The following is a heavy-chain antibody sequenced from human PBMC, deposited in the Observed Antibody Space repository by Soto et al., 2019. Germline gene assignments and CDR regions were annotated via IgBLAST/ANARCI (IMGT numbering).Heavy chain of an antibody. CDR2: IKQDGSEK. D-gene: IGHD5-12*01. CDR3: ARGEGGGYDSYYFDY. Sequence: EVQLVESGGGLVQPGGSLRLSCAASGFTFSSYWMSWVRQAPGKGLEWVANIKQDGSEKYYVDSVKGRFTISRDNAKNSLYLQMNSLRAEDTAVYYCARGEGGGYDSYYFDYWGQGTLVTVSS. J-gene: IGHJ4*02. CDR1: GFTFSSYW. V-gene: IGHV3-7*01.